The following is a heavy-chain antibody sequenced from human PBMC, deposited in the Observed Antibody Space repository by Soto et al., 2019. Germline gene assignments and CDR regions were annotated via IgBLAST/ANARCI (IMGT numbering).Heavy chain of an antibody. CDR2: SSYDGRT. CDR3: AKTKYYNGGCLHP. CDR1: GGSITNTNW. J-gene: IGHJ5*02. V-gene: IGHV4-4*02. Sequence: QVQLQESGPGLVKPSGSLSLTCDVSGGSITNTNWWRWVRQPPGKGLEWIGESSYDGRTKRNQSLKSQGNISVDESKKQDSLKLTSVTVADTAVYYCAKTKYYNGGCLHPWGQGTLVTV. D-gene: IGHD2-15*01.